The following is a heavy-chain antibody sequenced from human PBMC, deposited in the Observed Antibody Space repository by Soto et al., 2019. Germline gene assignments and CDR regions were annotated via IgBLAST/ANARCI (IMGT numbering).Heavy chain of an antibody. Sequence: ASVKVSRKASGYTFTGYYMHWVRQAPGQGLEWMGWINPNSGGTNYAQKFQGWVTMTRDTSISTAYMELSRLRSDDTAVYYCARDHYCSGGSCYSYGMDVWGQGTTVTVSS. CDR3: ARDHYCSGGSCYSYGMDV. CDR2: INPNSGGT. CDR1: GYTFTGYY. J-gene: IGHJ6*02. V-gene: IGHV1-2*04. D-gene: IGHD2-15*01.